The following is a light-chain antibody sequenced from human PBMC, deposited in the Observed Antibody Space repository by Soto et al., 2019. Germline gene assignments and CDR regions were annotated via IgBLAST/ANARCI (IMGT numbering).Light chain of an antibody. Sequence: QSALTKPASVSGSPGQSITISCTGTSSDVGAYNSVSWYQQHPGKAPKLMIYEVSNRPSGVSNRFSGSKSGNTASLTISGLQAEDEADYYCSSYTSSSTLVVFGGGTKLTVL. J-gene: IGLJ2*01. V-gene: IGLV2-14*01. CDR1: SSDVGAYNS. CDR2: EVS. CDR3: SSYTSSSTLVV.